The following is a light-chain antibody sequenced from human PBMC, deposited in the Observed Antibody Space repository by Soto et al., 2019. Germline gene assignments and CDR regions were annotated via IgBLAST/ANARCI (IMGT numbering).Light chain of an antibody. CDR2: EGS. Sequence: QSALTQPASVSGSPGQSITISCTGTSSGVGSYNLVSWYQQHPGKTPQLMIYEGSKRPSGVSNRFSGSKSGNTASLTISGLEDEEEDDYYCCSYAGSDWVFGGGTKLTVL. J-gene: IGLJ3*02. CDR1: SSGVGSYNL. V-gene: IGLV2-23*01. CDR3: CSYAGSDWV.